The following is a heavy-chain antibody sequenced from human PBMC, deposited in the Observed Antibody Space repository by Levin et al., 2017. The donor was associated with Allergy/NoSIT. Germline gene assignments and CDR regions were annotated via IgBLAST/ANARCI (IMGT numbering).Heavy chain of an antibody. Sequence: LRLSCTVSGGSISSGGHYWSWLRQRPGKGLEWIGYIDHSGDTYYNPSLKSRLTISADTSENHFSLNLNSVTAADTAMYYCAREVGDWPADAFDVWGQGTMVTVSS. D-gene: IGHD2-21*02. CDR2: IDHSGDT. CDR3: AREVGDWPADAFDV. V-gene: IGHV4-31*03. J-gene: IGHJ3*01. CDR1: GGSISSGGHY.